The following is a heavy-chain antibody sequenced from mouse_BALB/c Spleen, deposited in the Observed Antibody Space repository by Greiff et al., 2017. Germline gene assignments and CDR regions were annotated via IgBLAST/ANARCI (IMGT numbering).Heavy chain of an antibody. J-gene: IGHJ3*01. V-gene: IGHV3-6*02. CDR3: ARDNDYGGAWFAY. CDR1: GYSITSGYY. D-gene: IGHD2-4*01. Sequence: VQLQQSGPGLVKPSQSLSLTCSVTGYSITSGYYWNWIRQFPGNKLEWMGYISYDGSNNYNPSLKNRISITRDTSKNQFFLKLNSVTTEDTATYYCARDNDYGGAWFAYWGQGTLVTVSA. CDR2: ISYDGSN.